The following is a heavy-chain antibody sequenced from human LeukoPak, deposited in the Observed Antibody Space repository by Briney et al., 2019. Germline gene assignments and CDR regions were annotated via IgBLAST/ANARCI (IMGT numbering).Heavy chain of an antibody. J-gene: IGHJ4*02. CDR2: MYYSGST. CDR1: SFSSYG. CDR3: TRAPRDYSNYLDL. V-gene: IGHV4-39*02. D-gene: IGHD4-11*01. Sequence: SFSSYGMSWVRQAPGKGLEWIGSMYYSGSTYSNPSFSRRITISVDTSKNHFSLNLTSVTAADTAVYFCTRAPRDYSNYLDLWGQGTLVAVSS.